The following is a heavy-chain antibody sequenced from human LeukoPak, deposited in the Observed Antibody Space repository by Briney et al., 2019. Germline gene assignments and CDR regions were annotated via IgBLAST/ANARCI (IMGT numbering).Heavy chain of an antibody. CDR3: ASQYSSSWYWFDP. CDR2: ISSSSSTI. J-gene: IGHJ5*02. D-gene: IGHD6-13*01. Sequence: GGSLRLSCAASGFTFSSYWMSWVRQAPGKGLEWVSYISSSSSTIYYADSVKGRFTISRDNAKNSLYLQMNSLRDEDTAVYYCASQYSSSWYWFDPWGQGTRVTVSS. V-gene: IGHV3-48*02. CDR1: GFTFSSYW.